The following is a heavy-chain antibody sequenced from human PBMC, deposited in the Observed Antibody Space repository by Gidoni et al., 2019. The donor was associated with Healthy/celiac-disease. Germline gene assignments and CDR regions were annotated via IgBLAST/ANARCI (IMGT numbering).Heavy chain of an antibody. CDR1: GFTFDDDA. CDR3: AKEAFWSGYYFLDY. D-gene: IGHD3-3*01. Sequence: EVQLVESGGGLVQPGRSLRLSCAASGFTFDDDAMHWVRQAPGKGMEWVSGISWNSGSIGYADSVKGRFTISRDNAKNSLYLQMNSLRAEDTALYYCAKEAFWSGYYFLDYWGQGTLVTVSS. V-gene: IGHV3-9*01. J-gene: IGHJ4*02. CDR2: ISWNSGSI.